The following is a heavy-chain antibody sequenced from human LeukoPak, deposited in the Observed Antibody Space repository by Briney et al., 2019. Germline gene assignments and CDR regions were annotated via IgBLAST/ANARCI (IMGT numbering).Heavy chain of an antibody. D-gene: IGHD3-16*02. V-gene: IGHV4-38-2*01. J-gene: IGHJ4*02. CDR2: IYHRGNT. CDR3: ARMRMITFGGVIVRTYYFDY. CDR1: NYSISSGYY. Sequence: SETLSLTCAVSNYSISSGYYWGWIRQPPGKGLEWIGSIYHRGNTYYNPSLKSRVTISVDTSKNQFSLKLGSVTAADTAVYYCARMRMITFGGVIVRTYYFDYWGQGTLVIVSS.